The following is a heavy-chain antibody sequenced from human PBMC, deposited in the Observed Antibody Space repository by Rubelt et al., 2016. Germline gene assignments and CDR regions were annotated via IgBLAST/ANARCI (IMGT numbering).Heavy chain of an antibody. J-gene: IGHJ4*02. CDR2: IYPADSDI. CDR3: ARKTFSYFDY. Sequence: GQSLKISCKGSGYSFTSYWIGWVRQMPGKGLEWMGIIYPADSDIRYSPSFQGRVTISIDKSISTAYLQWSSLKASDTAMYYCARKTFSYFDYWGQGTLVTVSS. V-gene: IGHV5-51*03. CDR1: GYSFTSYW.